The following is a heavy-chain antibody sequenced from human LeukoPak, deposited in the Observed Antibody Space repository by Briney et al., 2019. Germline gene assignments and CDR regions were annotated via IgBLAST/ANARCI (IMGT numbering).Heavy chain of an antibody. J-gene: IGHJ4*02. CDR1: EFSFSITW. CDR2: ITSDGTST. V-gene: IGHV3-74*03. CDR3: AKDPRTSGYYYGYLDY. D-gene: IGHD3-22*01. Sequence: PGGSLRLSCAASEFSFSITWMHWVRQPPGQGLVWVARITSDGTSTSYAESVKGRFTISRDNSKNTLYLQMNTLRAEDTAVYYCAKDPRTSGYYYGYLDYWGQGTLVTVSS.